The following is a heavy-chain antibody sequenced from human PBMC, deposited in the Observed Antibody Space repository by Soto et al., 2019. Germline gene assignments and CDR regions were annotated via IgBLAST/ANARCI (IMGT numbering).Heavy chain of an antibody. Sequence: QVQLVQSGAEVKKPGSSVKVSCKASGGTFSSYAISWVRQAPGQGLEWMGGIIPIFGTANYAQKFQGRVTITADESTSTDYMELSSVRSEDTAVYYCARDQRTGSGGSSSYAFDIWGQGTMVTVSS. CDR1: GGTFSSYA. CDR3: ARDQRTGSGGSSSYAFDI. D-gene: IGHD2-15*01. V-gene: IGHV1-69*01. J-gene: IGHJ3*02. CDR2: IIPIFGTA.